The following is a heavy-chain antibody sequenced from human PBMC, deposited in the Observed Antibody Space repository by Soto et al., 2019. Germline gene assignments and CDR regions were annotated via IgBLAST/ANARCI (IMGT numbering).Heavy chain of an antibody. CDR3: ARAVTWGLDV. V-gene: IGHV3-48*02. J-gene: IGHJ6*01. CDR1: GFTFSLYS. CDR2: ISRSSTGI. Sequence: EVQLVESGGGLVQPGGSLRLSCAASGFTFSLYSMSWVRQAPGKGLEWVSYISRSSTGIHYADSVKGRFTISRDDVTNSMHLPMNSLRDGDTAVYYCARAVTWGLDVWGQGTTVSISS. D-gene: IGHD3-10*01.